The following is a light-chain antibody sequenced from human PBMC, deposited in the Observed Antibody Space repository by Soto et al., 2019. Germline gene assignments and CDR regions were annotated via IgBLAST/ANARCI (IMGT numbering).Light chain of an antibody. V-gene: IGKV3-15*01. CDR2: GAS. CDR3: QQYNNWPPLT. CDR1: QSVSSN. Sequence: EIVMTQYPATLSVSPGERATLSCRANQSVSSNLAWYQQKPGQAPRLLIYGASTRATGIPARFSGSGSWTEFTLTISSLQSEDFAVYYCQQYNNWPPLTFGGGTKVEIK. J-gene: IGKJ4*01.